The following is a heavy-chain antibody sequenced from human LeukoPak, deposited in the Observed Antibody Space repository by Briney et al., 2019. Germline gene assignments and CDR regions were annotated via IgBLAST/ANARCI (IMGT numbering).Heavy chain of an antibody. D-gene: IGHD4-23*01. Sequence: SETLSLTCTVSGGSISSSSYYWGWIRQPPGKGLEWIVSIYYSGSTYYNPSLKSRFTISVDTSKNPFSLKLSSVTAADTAVYYCARENGGNRFAFDIWGQGTMVTVSS. V-gene: IGHV4-39*07. CDR3: ARENGGNRFAFDI. CDR1: GGSISSSSYY. CDR2: IYYSGST. J-gene: IGHJ3*02.